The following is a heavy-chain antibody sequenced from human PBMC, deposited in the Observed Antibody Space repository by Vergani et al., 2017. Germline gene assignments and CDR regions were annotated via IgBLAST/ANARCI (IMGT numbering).Heavy chain of an antibody. V-gene: IGHV1-18*04. J-gene: IGHJ4*02. D-gene: IGHD3-10*01. CDR2: IRADTGDT. CDR3: ARDGTYCYGSGSFYLFDY. Sequence: QVQLVQSGPEVKRPGASVKVSCKTSGYTFFNYGVNWIRRAPGQGFEWLGWIRADTGDTKYSERLQDRVTLTTDSSTNTAYMELRSLKSDDTAVYYCARDGTYCYGSGSFYLFDYWGQGTLVTVSS. CDR1: GYTFFNYG.